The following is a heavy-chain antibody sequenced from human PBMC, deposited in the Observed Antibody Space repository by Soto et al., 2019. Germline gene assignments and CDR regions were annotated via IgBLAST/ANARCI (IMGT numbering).Heavy chain of an antibody. CDR3: ARGQPRQFGEN. Sequence: QVQLVQSGAEVKKPGASVKVSCKASGYTFTSYYMHWVRQAPGQGLEWLGIINPSGGSTSYAQKFQGRGTMTRDTSTSTVYMELSSLRSEDTAVYYCARGQPRQFGENWGQGTLVTVSS. CDR1: GYTFTSYY. V-gene: IGHV1-46*01. J-gene: IGHJ4*02. D-gene: IGHD3-16*01. CDR2: INPSGGST.